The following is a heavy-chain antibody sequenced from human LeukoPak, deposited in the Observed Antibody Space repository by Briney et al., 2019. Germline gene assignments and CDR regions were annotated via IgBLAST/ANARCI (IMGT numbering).Heavy chain of an antibody. D-gene: IGHD4-17*01. Sequence: SETLSLTCTVSGGSISSGSYYWSWIRQPAGKGLEWIGRIYTSGSTNYNPSLKSRVTISVDTSKNQFSLKLSSVTAADTAVYYCARSYGDPKDFDYWGQGTLVTVSS. CDR2: IYTSGST. CDR3: ARSYGDPKDFDY. CDR1: GGSISSGSYY. J-gene: IGHJ4*02. V-gene: IGHV4-61*02.